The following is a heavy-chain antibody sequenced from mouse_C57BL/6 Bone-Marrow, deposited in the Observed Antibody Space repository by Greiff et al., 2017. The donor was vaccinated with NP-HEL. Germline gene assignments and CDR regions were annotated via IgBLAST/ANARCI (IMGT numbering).Heavy chain of an antibody. CDR3: ARDADGYYWAMDY. Sequence: EVKVVESGGGLVQSGRSLRLSCATSGFTFSDFYMEWVRQAPGKGLEWIAASRNKANDYTTEYSASVKGRFIVSRDTSQSILYLQMNALRAEDTAIYYCARDADGYYWAMDYWGQGTSVTVSS. CDR1: GFTFSDFY. J-gene: IGHJ4*01. D-gene: IGHD2-3*01. CDR2: SRNKANDYTT. V-gene: IGHV7-1*01.